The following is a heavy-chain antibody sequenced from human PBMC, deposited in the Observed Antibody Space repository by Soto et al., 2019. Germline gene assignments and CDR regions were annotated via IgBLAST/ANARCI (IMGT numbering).Heavy chain of an antibody. D-gene: IGHD1-26*01. CDR3: AGPVGAIYYYYGMDV. CDR2: IIPIFGTA. V-gene: IGHV1-69*13. J-gene: IGHJ6*02. CDR1: GGTFSSYA. Sequence: GASVKVSCKASGGTFSSYAISWVRQAPGQGLEWMGGIIPIFGTANYAQKFQGRVTITADESTSTAYMELSSLRSEDTAVYYCAGPVGAIYYYYGMDVWGQGTTVTVSS.